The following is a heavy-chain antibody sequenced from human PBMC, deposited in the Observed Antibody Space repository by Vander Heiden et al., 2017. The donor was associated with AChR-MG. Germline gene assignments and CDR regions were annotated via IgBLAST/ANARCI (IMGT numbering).Heavy chain of an antibody. CDR3: ARISIAAAGIDY. D-gene: IGHD6-13*01. Sequence: QVQLVQSGAEVKKPGASVKVSCKAYGSTFTVYYMHWVRQAPGQGLEWMGRINPNSGGTNYAQKFQGRVTMTRDTSISTAYMELSRLRSDDTAVYYCARISIAAAGIDYWGQGTLVTVSS. CDR1: GSTFTVYY. J-gene: IGHJ4*02. V-gene: IGHV1-2*02. CDR2: INPNSGGT.